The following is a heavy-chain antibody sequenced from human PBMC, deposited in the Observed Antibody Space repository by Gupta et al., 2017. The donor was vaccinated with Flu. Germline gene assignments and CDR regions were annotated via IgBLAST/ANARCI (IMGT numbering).Heavy chain of an antibody. D-gene: IGHD3-3*01. CDR2: ISSSGSTI. Sequence: QVQLVESGGGLVKPGGSLRLSCAASGFTFSASYMRWIRQAPGRGLEWVSYISSSGSTIYYADSVKGRFTISRDNAKNSLYLQMNSLRAEDTAVYYCARDPHYYDFWSGYYPYFDYWGQGTLVTVSS. CDR3: ARDPHYYDFWSGYYPYFDY. V-gene: IGHV3-11*01. CDR1: GFTFSASY. J-gene: IGHJ4*02.